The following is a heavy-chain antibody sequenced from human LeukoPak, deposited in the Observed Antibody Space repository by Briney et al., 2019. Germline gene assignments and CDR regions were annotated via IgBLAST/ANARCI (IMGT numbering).Heavy chain of an antibody. J-gene: IGHJ4*02. CDR1: GFTFSSYG. Sequence: GGSLRLSCAASGFTFSSYGMHWVRQAPGKGLEWVAFIRYDGSNKYYADSVKGRFTVSRDNSKNTLYLQMNSLRAEDTAVYYCAKGGYGYGYRMWYFDYWGQGTLVTVSS. CDR2: IRYDGSNK. V-gene: IGHV3-30*02. D-gene: IGHD5-18*01. CDR3: AKGGYGYGYRMWYFDY.